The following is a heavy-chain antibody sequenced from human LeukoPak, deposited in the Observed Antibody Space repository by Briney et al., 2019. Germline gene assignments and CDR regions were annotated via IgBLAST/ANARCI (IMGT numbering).Heavy chain of an antibody. Sequence: PGGSLRLSCSASGFTFSNYPMHWVRQAPGKGLKYVSAISSNGDSTYYADSVKGRFTISRDNSKNTLYLQMSSLRTEDTAVYYCVKDLAVAGSFDYWGQGTLVTVSS. CDR1: GFTFSNYP. V-gene: IGHV3-64D*06. J-gene: IGHJ4*02. D-gene: IGHD6-19*01. CDR2: ISSNGDST. CDR3: VKDLAVAGSFDY.